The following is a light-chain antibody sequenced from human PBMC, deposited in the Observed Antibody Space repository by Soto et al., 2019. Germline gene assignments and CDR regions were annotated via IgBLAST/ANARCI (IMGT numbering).Light chain of an antibody. CDR1: QSVSSSY. J-gene: IGKJ1*01. V-gene: IGKV3-20*01. Sequence: DIVMTQSLFTLSSSVGDRATXSCRASQSVSSSYLAWYQQKPVQTPSLLLYGASSRATVIRDRFSRGGSGTDFTLTISRLEHEDFAVYYLQQYGTSPHFGQGSKLEI. CDR3: QQYGTSPH. CDR2: GAS.